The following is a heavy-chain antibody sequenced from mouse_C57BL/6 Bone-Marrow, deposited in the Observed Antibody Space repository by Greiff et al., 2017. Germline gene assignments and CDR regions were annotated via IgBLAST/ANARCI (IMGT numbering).Heavy chain of an antibody. CDR3: AITTLVATDAMDY. CDR2: ISSGSSTI. J-gene: IGHJ4*01. V-gene: IGHV5-17*01. D-gene: IGHD1-1*01. CDR1: GFTFSDYG. Sequence: EVQVVASGGGLVKPGGSLKLSCAASGFTFSDYGMHWVRQAPEKGLGWVAYISSGSSTIYYADTVKGRFTISRDNAKNTLFLQMTSLRSEDTAMYYCAITTLVATDAMDYWGQGTSVTVTS.